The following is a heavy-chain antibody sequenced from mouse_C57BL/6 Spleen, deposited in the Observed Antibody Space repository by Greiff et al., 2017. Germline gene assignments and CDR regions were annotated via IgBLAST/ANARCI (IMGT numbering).Heavy chain of an antibody. CDR1: GYTFTDYY. CDR3: ASIYSIGAGYFDY. Sequence: EVQLQQSGPELVKPGASVKISCKASGYTFTDYYMNWVKQSHGKSLEWIGDINPNNGGTSYNQKFKGKATLTVDKSSSTACRELRSRTSEDSAVYYCASIYSIGAGYFDYWGQGTTLTVSS. CDR2: INPNNGGT. J-gene: IGHJ2*01. V-gene: IGHV1-26*01. D-gene: IGHD2-1*01.